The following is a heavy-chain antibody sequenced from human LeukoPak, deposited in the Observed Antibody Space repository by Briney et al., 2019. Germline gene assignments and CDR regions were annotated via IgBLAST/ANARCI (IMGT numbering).Heavy chain of an antibody. Sequence: GASVEVSCKASGYTFTSYYMHWVRQAPGQGLEWMGVINPSGGSTSYAQKFQGRVTMTRDTSTSTVYMELSSLRSEDTAVYYCARGSLTATYYYDSSGYYFLWGQGTLVTVSS. J-gene: IGHJ4*02. CDR1: GYTFTSYY. D-gene: IGHD3-22*01. CDR3: ARGSLTATYYYDSSGYYFL. V-gene: IGHV1-46*01. CDR2: INPSGGST.